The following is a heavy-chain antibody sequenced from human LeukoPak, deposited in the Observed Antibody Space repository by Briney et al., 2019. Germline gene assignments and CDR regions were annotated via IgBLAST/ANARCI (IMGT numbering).Heavy chain of an antibody. V-gene: IGHV4-31*03. J-gene: IGHJ5*02. Sequence: SETLSLTCTVSGGSISSGGYYWSWLRQHPGTGLEWIGYIYYSGSTYYNPSLKSRVTISVDTSKNQFSLKLSSVTAADTAVYYCARAYSSWYSPSANNWFDPWGQGTLVTVSS. CDR3: ARAYSSWYSPSANNWFDP. D-gene: IGHD6-13*01. CDR2: IYYSGST. CDR1: GGSISSGGYY.